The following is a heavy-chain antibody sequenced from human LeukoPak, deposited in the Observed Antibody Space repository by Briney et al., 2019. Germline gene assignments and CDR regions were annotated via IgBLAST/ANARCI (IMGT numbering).Heavy chain of an antibody. Sequence: GGSLRLSCAASGFTFSSYEMNWVRQAPGKGLEWVSYISSSGSTIYYADSVKGRFTISRDNAKNSLYLQMNSLRAEDTAVYYCARADRSTYYYDSSGSNDALDIWGQGTMVTVSS. D-gene: IGHD3-22*01. V-gene: IGHV3-48*03. CDR2: ISSSGSTI. J-gene: IGHJ3*02. CDR1: GFTFSSYE. CDR3: ARADRSTYYYDSSGSNDALDI.